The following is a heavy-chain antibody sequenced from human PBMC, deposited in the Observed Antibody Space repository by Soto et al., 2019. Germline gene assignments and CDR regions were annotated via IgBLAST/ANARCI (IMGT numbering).Heavy chain of an antibody. CDR1: GFTFSSYP. D-gene: IGHD4-4*01. Sequence: QVQLVESGGGVVQPGRSLRLSCAASGFTFSSYPMHWVRQAPGKGLEWVAVISYDGSNKYYADSVKGRFNISRDNSKNTRYLEMNSLRAEDTAVYYCARPLWRDDYNWGYFALWGRGTLVTVSS. J-gene: IGHJ2*01. CDR2: ISYDGSNK. V-gene: IGHV3-30-3*01. CDR3: ARPLWRDDYNWGYFAL.